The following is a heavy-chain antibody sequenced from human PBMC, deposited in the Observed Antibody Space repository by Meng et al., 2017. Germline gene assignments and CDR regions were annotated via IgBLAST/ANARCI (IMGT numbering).Heavy chain of an antibody. CDR3: AKDRYYYDSSGYYDLDY. V-gene: IGHV3-23*01. D-gene: IGHD3-22*01. CDR1: GFTFSGYA. J-gene: IGHJ4*02. Sequence: GESLKTSCAASGFTFSGYAMTWVRQAPGKGLEWVSAISGSGGSTYYADSVKGRFTISRDNSKNTLYLQMNNLGAEDTAVYYCAKDRYYYDSSGYYDLDYWGQGTPVTVSS. CDR2: ISGSGGST.